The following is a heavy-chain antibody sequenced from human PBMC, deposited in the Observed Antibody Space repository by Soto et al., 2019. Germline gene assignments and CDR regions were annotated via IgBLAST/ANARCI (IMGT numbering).Heavy chain of an antibody. Sequence: ASVKVSCKASGYTFTSYAMHWVRQAPGQRLEWMGWINAGNGNTKYSQKFQGRVTITRDTSASTAYMELSSLRSEDTAVYYCARGPHQLLLVSFVWFDPWGQGTLVTVSS. CDR1: GYTFTSYA. CDR2: INAGNGNT. CDR3: ARGPHQLLLVSFVWFDP. D-gene: IGHD2-2*01. V-gene: IGHV1-3*01. J-gene: IGHJ5*02.